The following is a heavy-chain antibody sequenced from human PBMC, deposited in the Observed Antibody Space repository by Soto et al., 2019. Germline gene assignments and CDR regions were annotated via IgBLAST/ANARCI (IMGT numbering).Heavy chain of an antibody. V-gene: IGHV1-18*01. CDR3: ARDPNGSGWTGFDF. CDR1: GYTFTSYG. J-gene: IGHJ4*02. Sequence: ASVKVSCTASGYTFTSYGISWVRQAPGQGLEWMGWISAYNGNTNYAQKLQGRVTMTTDTSTSTAYMELRSLRSDDTAVYYCARDPNGSGWTGFDFWGQGTLVTVSP. CDR2: ISAYNGNT. D-gene: IGHD6-19*01.